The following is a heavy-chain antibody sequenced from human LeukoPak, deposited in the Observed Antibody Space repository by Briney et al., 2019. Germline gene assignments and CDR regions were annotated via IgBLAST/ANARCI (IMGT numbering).Heavy chain of an antibody. V-gene: IGHV3-23*01. D-gene: IGHD1-26*01. Sequence: GGSLRLSCAASGFTFSSYAMSWVRQAPGEGLEWVSTISPSGGSTFYADSVKGRLTIFRDNSKNTLYLQKHNLRVDDTAVYYCAKDPYRGSPRGFDYWGQGTLVAAS. CDR3: AKDPYRGSPRGFDY. J-gene: IGHJ4*02. CDR1: GFTFSSYA. CDR2: ISPSGGST.